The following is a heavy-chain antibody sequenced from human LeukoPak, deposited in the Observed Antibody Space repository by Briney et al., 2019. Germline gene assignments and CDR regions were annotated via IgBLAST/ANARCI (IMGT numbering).Heavy chain of an antibody. J-gene: IGHJ4*02. V-gene: IGHV1-18*01. D-gene: IGHD2-15*01. CDR3: ARDTLSQGYCSGGSCYDLDY. Sequence: ASVKVSCKASGYTFTSYGISWVRQAPGQGLEWMGWISAYNGNTNYAQKLQGRVTMTTDTSTSTAYMELRSLRSDDTAVYYCARDTLSQGYCSGGSCYDLDYWGQGTLVTVSS. CDR2: ISAYNGNT. CDR1: GYTFTSYG.